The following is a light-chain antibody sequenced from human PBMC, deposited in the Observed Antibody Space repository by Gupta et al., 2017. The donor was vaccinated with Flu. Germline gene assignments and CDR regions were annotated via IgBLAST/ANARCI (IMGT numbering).Light chain of an antibody. CDR3: QQAYSFPLT. CDR2: PAS. J-gene: IGKJ4*02. V-gene: IGKV1-12*01. CDR1: EVIYGQ. Sequence: DIQMTQSPSSVSASVGDRVTVTCRASEVIYGQLGWYQQKPGKAPKLLIYPASTLQGGVPSRFSGSGSETEFTLTITTLQPEDAAFYFCQQAYSFPLTFGGGSKVEIK.